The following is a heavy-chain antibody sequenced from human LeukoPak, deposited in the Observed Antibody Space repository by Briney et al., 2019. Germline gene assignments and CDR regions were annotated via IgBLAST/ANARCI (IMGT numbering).Heavy chain of an antibody. CDR2: IRYDGSNK. V-gene: IGHV3-30*02. CDR1: GFTFDDYG. D-gene: IGHD2-21*02. Sequence: GGSLRLSCAASGFTFDDYGMSWVRQAPGKGLEWVAFIRYDGSNKYYADSVKGRFTISRDNAKNSLYLQMNSLRAEDTAVYYCARDPSYCGGDCYYGHDAFDIWGQGTMVTVSS. CDR3: ARDPSYCGGDCYYGHDAFDI. J-gene: IGHJ3*02.